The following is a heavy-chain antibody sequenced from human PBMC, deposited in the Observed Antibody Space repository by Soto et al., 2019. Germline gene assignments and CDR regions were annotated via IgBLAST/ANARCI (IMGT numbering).Heavy chain of an antibody. V-gene: IGHV3-23*01. CDR2: ISGSGGST. CDR1: GFTFSGYA. Sequence: EVQLLESGGGLVQPGGSLRLSCAASGFTFSGYAMSWVRQAPGKGLEWVSVISGSGGSTYYADSVKGRFTISRDNSKNTLYLQMKSLRAEDTAVYYCAKSRAGSSYSGKDYWGQGTLVTVSS. J-gene: IGHJ4*02. D-gene: IGHD2-15*01. CDR3: AKSRAGSSYSGKDY.